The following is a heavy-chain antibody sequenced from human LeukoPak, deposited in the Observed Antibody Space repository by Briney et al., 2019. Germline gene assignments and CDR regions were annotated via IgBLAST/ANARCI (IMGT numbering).Heavy chain of an antibody. J-gene: IGHJ4*02. CDR3: ARAPSVVPAAMTFDY. CDR2: IYTSGST. V-gene: IGHV4-4*07. D-gene: IGHD2-2*01. CDR1: GGSISSYY. Sequence: SETLSLTCTVSGGSISSYYWSWIRQPAGKGLEWIGRIYTSGSTNYNPSLKSRVTMSVDTSKNQFSLKLSSVTAADTAVYYCARAPSVVPAAMTFDYWGQGTLVTVSS.